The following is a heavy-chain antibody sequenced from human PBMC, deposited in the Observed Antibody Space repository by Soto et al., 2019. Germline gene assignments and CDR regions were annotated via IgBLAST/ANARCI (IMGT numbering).Heavy chain of an antibody. Sequence: QVQLQESGPGLVKPSETLSLTCTVSGGSISSYYWSWIRQPPGKGLEWIGYIYYSGSTNYNPSLKSRVTISVDTSKNQFSLKLSSVTAADTAVYYCARHGSIAAGPFDYWGQGTLVTVSS. CDR1: GGSISSYY. CDR3: ARHGSIAAGPFDY. V-gene: IGHV4-59*08. D-gene: IGHD6-6*01. CDR2: IYYSGST. J-gene: IGHJ4*02.